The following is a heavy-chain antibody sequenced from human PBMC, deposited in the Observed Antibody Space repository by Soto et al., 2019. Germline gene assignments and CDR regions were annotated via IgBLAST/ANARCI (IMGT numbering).Heavy chain of an antibody. V-gene: IGHV4-39*01. CDR2: IYYSGST. J-gene: IGHJ4*02. Sequence: LSLTCTVSGGSISSSSYYWGWIRQPPGKGLEWIGSIYYSGSTYYNPSLKSRVTISVDTSKNQFSLKLSSVTAADTAVYYCARRGEWLVGYYFDYWGQGTLVTVSS. CDR1: GGSISSSSYY. CDR3: ARRGEWLVGYYFDY. D-gene: IGHD6-19*01.